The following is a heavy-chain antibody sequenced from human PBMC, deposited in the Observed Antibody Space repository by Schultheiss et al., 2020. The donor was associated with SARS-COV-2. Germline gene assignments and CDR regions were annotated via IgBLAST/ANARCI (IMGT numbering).Heavy chain of an antibody. J-gene: IGHJ5*02. CDR1: GFTFSNYW. Sequence: GGSLRLSCAASGFTFSNYWMHWVRLAPGKGLVWVSRISSDGSITTYADSVKGRFTISRDNAKNTLYLQLNSLGAEDTAVYYCAASTYCSSTSCYTWWFDPWGQGTLVTVSS. V-gene: IGHV3-74*01. D-gene: IGHD2-2*02. CDR3: AASTYCSSTSCYTWWFDP. CDR2: ISSDGSIT.